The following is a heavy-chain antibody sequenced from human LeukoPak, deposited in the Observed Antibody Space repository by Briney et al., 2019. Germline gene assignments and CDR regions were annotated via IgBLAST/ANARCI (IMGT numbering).Heavy chain of an antibody. Sequence: GGSLRLSCAASGFTFSSYGMHWVRQAPGKGLEWVAVIWYDGSNKYYADSVKGRFTISRDNSKNTLYLQMNSLRAEDTAVHYCARTRYSSGWYPPFDYWGQGTLVTVSS. J-gene: IGHJ4*02. D-gene: IGHD6-19*01. CDR2: IWYDGSNK. V-gene: IGHV3-33*01. CDR3: ARTRYSSGWYPPFDY. CDR1: GFTFSSYG.